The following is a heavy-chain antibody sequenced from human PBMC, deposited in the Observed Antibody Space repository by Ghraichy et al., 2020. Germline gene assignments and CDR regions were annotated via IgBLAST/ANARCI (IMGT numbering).Heavy chain of an antibody. J-gene: IGHJ4*02. V-gene: IGHV3-48*02. CDR1: GFSFSRFS. CDR3: ARVGYSGSPLG. Sequence: GGSLRLSCAASGFSFSRFSMNWVRQAPGKGLVWVSYISGSGTNKQYADSVKGRFTISRDNAKDSVYLQMDSLRDEDTAVYYCARVGYSGSPLGWGKGTLVTVSS. D-gene: IGHD1-26*01. CDR2: ISGSGTNK.